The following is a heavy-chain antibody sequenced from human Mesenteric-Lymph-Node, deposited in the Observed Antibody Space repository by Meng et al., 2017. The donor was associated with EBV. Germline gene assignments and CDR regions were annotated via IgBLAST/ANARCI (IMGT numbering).Heavy chain of an antibody. CDR2: IFDRGST. CDR3: AGDLAVGAIAGNWFDP. J-gene: IGHJ5*02. Sequence: LKQYGPGQVKPSETLSLFCTCLGDPGSSTDYDWNGIRQPPGKGLEWIGYIFDRGSTNYSPSLRSRVTISVDTSTNQFSLNLKSVTAADTAVYFCAGDLAVGAIAGNWFDPWSQGTLVTVSS. V-gene: IGHV4-61*08. CDR1: GDPGSSTDYD. D-gene: IGHD3-10*01.